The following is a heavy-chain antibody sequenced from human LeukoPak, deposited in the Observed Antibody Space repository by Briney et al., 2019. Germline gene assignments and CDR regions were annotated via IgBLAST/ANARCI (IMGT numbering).Heavy chain of an antibody. CDR2: VSFDGTNN. CDR3: GRDCNVIGADFDS. D-gene: IGHD4/OR15-4a*01. J-gene: IGHJ5*01. CDR1: GFIFENFA. V-gene: IGHV3-30*04. Sequence: GGSLRLSCAASGFIFENFAIHWVRQAPGRGLEWVSVVSFDGTNNFYGDSVKGRFTVSRDNSNNTVFLHMNSLRPDDTAVYFCGRDCNVIGADFDSWGQGTLVTVSS.